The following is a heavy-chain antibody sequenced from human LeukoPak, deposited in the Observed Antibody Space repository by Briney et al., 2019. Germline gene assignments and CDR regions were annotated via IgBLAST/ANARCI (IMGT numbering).Heavy chain of an antibody. CDR3: AKDAWRMFGELFMGGAYFDY. CDR1: GFTFSDYY. D-gene: IGHD3-10*02. V-gene: IGHV3-11*01. CDR2: ISSSGSTI. J-gene: IGHJ4*02. Sequence: PGGSLRLSCAASGFTFSDYYMSWIRQAPGKGLEWVSYISSSGSTIYYADSVKGRFTISRDNAKNSLYLQMNSLRAEDTAVYYCAKDAWRMFGELFMGGAYFDYWGQGTLVTVSS.